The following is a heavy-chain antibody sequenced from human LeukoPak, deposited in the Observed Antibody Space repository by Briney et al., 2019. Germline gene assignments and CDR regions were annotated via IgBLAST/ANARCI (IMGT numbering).Heavy chain of an antibody. CDR2: IYNSGST. D-gene: IGHD3-10*01. J-gene: IGHJ4*02. CDR3: VRDPRVSMVRGVRYGSDN. V-gene: IGHV4-34*09. CDR1: GGSFSGYY. Sequence: SETLSLTCAVYGGSFSGYYWSWIRQPPGKGLEWIGFIYNSGSTNYNPSLKRRITISADTSKNQFSLKLTSVTAADTAMYYCVRDPRVSMVRGVRYGSDNWGQGTLVIVSS.